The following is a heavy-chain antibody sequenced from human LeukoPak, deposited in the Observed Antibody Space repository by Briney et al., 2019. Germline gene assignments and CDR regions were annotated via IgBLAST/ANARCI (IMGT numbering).Heavy chain of an antibody. CDR3: ARAGSSGWYNWFDP. CDR1: GGTFSSYA. Sequence: ASVKVSCKASGGTFSSYAISWVRQAPGQGLEWMGGIIPIFGTANYAQKFQGRVMITADESTSTAYMELSSLRSEDTAVYYCARAGSSGWYNWFDPWGQGTLVTVSS. D-gene: IGHD6-19*01. V-gene: IGHV1-69*01. CDR2: IIPIFGTA. J-gene: IGHJ5*02.